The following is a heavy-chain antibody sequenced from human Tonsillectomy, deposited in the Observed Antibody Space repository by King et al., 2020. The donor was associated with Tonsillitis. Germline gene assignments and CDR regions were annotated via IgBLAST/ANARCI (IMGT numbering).Heavy chain of an antibody. D-gene: IGHD3-9*01. J-gene: IGHJ5*01. Sequence: QLQESGSRLVMPSQTLSLTCTVSGGSIISGTYSWRWIRQPPGKGLEWIGYMFYSGSAYYNPSFKSRVTLSVDRSKNQFSLKLKSVTAADTAMYYCARAANDFDWLLNPWFDPWGQGTLVTVSS. CDR2: MFYSGSA. CDR3: ARAANDFDWLLNPWFDP. V-gene: IGHV4-30-2*01. CDR1: GGSIISGTYS.